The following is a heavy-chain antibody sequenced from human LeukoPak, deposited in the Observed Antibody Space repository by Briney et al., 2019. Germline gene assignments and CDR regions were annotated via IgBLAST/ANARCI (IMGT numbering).Heavy chain of an antibody. CDR2: IKEDGSVK. V-gene: IGHV3-7*01. CDR3: ASSRLPGN. J-gene: IGHJ4*02. CDR1: GFTFSSYW. Sequence: PGGSLRLSCAASGFTFSSYWMNWVRQAPGKGLEWVAYIKEDGSVKSYADSMKGRFTISRDNAKNSLYLQMNSLRAEDTAVYFCASSRLPGNWGQGTLVTVSS.